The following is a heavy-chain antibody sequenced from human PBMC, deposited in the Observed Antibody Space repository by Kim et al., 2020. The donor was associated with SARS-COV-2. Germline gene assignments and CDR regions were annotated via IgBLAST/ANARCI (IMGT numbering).Heavy chain of an antibody. CDR2: IYYSGST. Sequence: SETLSLTCTVSGGSISSGDYYWSWIRQPPGKGLEWIGYIYYSGSTYYNPSLKSRVTISVDTSKNQFSLKLSSVTAADTAVYYCARESAYYYYYMDVWGKGTTVTVSS. J-gene: IGHJ6*03. CDR1: GGSISSGDYY. V-gene: IGHV4-30-4*01. CDR3: ARESAYYYYYMDV.